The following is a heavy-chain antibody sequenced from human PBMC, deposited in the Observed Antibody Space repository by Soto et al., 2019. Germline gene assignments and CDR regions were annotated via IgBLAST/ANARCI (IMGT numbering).Heavy chain of an antibody. CDR2: IGARSNST. V-gene: IGHV3-23*01. J-gene: IGHJ4*01. CDR3: AKLGSGDYEGRFDY. Sequence: EVQLLESGGGLVQPGGSLRLSCAASEFTLDSYAMTWVRQVPGKGLEWVSSIGARSNSTFYTDSVKGRFSISRDNSKNTLYLQMNSLRAEDTAVYYCAKLGSGDYEGRFDYWGHCTMVTVSS. CDR1: EFTLDSYA. D-gene: IGHD4-17*01.